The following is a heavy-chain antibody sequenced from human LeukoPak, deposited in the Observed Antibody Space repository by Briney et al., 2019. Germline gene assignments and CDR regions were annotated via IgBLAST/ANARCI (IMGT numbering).Heavy chain of an antibody. J-gene: IGHJ4*02. D-gene: IGHD5-12*01. Sequence: GRSLRLSCAASGFTFDDYAMHWVPHAPGKGLEWVSGICWNSRSLAYADSVKGRFTIPRDSTKNSLHLQMNSLRPEDMALYYCVKDKRQGIRGYETYLDYWGQGTLVSVSS. CDR1: GFTFDDYA. CDR2: ICWNSRSL. CDR3: VKDKRQGIRGYETYLDY. V-gene: IGHV3-9*03.